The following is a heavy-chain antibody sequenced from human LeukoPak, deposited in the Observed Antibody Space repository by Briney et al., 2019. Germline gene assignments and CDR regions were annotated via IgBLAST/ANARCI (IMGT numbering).Heavy chain of an antibody. CDR2: INHSGST. J-gene: IGHJ6*03. D-gene: IGHD6-13*01. CDR3: ARGKQQLSFYYYYYYMDV. CDR1: GGSFSGYY. V-gene: IGHV4-34*01. Sequence: PSETLSLTCAVYGGSFSGYYWSWIRQPPGKGLEWIGEINHSGSTNYNPPLKSRVTISVDTSKNQFSLKLSSVTAADTAVYYCARGKQQLSFYYYYYYMDVWGKGTTDTVSS.